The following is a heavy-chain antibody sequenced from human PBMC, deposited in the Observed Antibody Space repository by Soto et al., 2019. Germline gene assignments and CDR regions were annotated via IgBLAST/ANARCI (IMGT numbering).Heavy chain of an antibody. J-gene: IGHJ4*02. CDR1: GYTLTELS. D-gene: IGHD6-19*01. V-gene: IGHV1-24*01. Sequence: GASVKVSCKVSGYTLTELSMHWVRQAPGKGLEWMGGFDPEDGETIYAQKFQGRVTVTEDTSTDTAYMELSSLRSEDTAVYYCATPYPQQWLVWFEYWGQGTLVTVSS. CDR2: FDPEDGET. CDR3: ATPYPQQWLVWFEY.